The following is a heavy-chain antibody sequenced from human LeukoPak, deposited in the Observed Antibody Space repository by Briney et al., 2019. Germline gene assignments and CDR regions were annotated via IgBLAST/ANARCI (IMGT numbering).Heavy chain of an antibody. V-gene: IGHV4-59*08. CDR3: ARHASSSGGPLVY. CDR1: GGSISSYY. J-gene: IGHJ4*02. CDR2: IYYSGST. D-gene: IGHD1-26*01. Sequence: SETLSLTCTVSGGSISSYYWSWIRQPPGKGLEWIGYIYYSGSTNYNPSLKSRVTISVDTSKNQFSLKLSSVTAADTAAYYCARHASSSGGPLVYWGQGALVTVSS.